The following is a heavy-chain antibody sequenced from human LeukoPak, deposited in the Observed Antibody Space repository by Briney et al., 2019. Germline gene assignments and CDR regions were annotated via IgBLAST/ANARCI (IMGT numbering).Heavy chain of an antibody. CDR2: TSHSGST. CDR3: ARKYCSTTSCSYGFDI. Sequence: SETLSLTCAVYGGSFSGYYWSWIRQPPGKGLEWIGETSHSGSTNYNPSLESRVTISVDTSKKQFSLKLTSVTAADTAVYFCARKYCSTTSCSYGFDIWAQGTMVTVSS. V-gene: IGHV4-34*01. J-gene: IGHJ3*02. D-gene: IGHD2-2*01. CDR1: GGSFSGYY.